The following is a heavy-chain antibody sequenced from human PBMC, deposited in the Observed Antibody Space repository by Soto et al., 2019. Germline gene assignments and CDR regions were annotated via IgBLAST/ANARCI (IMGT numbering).Heavy chain of an antibody. Sequence: PGGSLRLSCAASGFTFSSYGMHWVRQAPGKGLEWVAVIWYDGSNKYYADSVRGQFTISRDNSKNTLYLQMNSLRAEDTAVYYCARGTTLPKTYYDFWSGYYTDYYYYGMDVWGQGTTVTVSS. CDR1: GFTFSSYG. D-gene: IGHD3-3*01. J-gene: IGHJ6*02. V-gene: IGHV3-33*01. CDR3: ARGTTLPKTYYDFWSGYYTDYYYYGMDV. CDR2: IWYDGSNK.